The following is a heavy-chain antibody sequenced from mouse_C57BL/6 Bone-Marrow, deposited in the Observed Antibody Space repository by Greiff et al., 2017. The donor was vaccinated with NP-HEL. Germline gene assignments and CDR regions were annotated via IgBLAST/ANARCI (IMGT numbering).Heavy chain of an antibody. CDR3: TTREVGYDY. CDR2: IDPENGDT. V-gene: IGHV14-4*01. J-gene: IGHJ2*01. D-gene: IGHD3-2*02. Sequence: VQLQQSGAELVRPGASVKLSCTASGFNIKDDYMHWVKQRPEQGLEWIGWIDPENGDTEYASKFQGKATITADTSSNTAYLQLSSLTSEDTAVYYCTTREVGYDYWGQGTTLTVSS. CDR1: GFNIKDDY.